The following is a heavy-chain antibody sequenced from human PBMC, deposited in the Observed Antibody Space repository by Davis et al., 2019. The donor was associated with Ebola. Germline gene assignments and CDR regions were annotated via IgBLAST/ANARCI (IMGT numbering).Heavy chain of an antibody. J-gene: IGHJ3*02. CDR3: ARDRATYSSSWYSSGAFDI. CDR2: ITGGSDGT. V-gene: IGHV3-23*01. CDR1: GLTFSSYA. D-gene: IGHD6-13*01. Sequence: GESLKISCAASGLTFSSYAMSWVRQAPGRGLEWISGITGGSDGTYYADSVKGRFTISRDNSKNTLYLQMNSLRDEDTAVYYCARDRATYSSSWYSSGAFDIWGQGTMVTVSS.